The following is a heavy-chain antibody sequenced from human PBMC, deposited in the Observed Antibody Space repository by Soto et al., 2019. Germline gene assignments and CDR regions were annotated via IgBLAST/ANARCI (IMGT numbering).Heavy chain of an antibody. D-gene: IGHD6-13*01. CDR1: GYSFTSYA. Sequence: QVQLVESGAEEKKPGASVKVSCKASGYSFTSYAMHWVRQAPGQRLEWMGWINAGNGNTKYSQKFQGRVTITRDTSASTAYMELSSLRSEDTAVYYCARGIAPYYFDYWGQGTLVTVSS. CDR2: INAGNGNT. V-gene: IGHV1-3*05. J-gene: IGHJ4*02. CDR3: ARGIAPYYFDY.